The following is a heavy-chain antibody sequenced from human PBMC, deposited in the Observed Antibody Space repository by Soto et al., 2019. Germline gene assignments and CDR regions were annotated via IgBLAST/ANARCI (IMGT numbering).Heavy chain of an antibody. CDR2: IYYSGRT. D-gene: IGHD7-27*01. CDR1: GGSISSYY. Sequence: QVQLQESGPGLVKPSETLSLTCTVSGGSISSYYWTWIRQPPGKGLEWIGYIYYSGRTNYNPSLKSRVTMSVDTSKNQFSLKLSSVTVADTAVYYCARHDASGVYWGQGTLVTVSS. J-gene: IGHJ4*02. V-gene: IGHV4-59*08. CDR3: ARHDASGVY.